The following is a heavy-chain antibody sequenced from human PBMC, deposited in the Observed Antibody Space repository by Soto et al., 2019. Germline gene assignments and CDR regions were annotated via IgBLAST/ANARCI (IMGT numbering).Heavy chain of an antibody. J-gene: IGHJ5*02. D-gene: IGHD2-2*01. CDR1: GYSFTSYW. Sequence: GESLKISCKGSGYSFTSYWIGWVRQMPGKGLEWMGIIYPGDSDTRYSPSFQGQVTISADKSISTAYLQWSSLKASDTAMYYCARHGANIVVVPAAPALDPWGQGTLVTVSS. V-gene: IGHV5-51*01. CDR3: ARHGANIVVVPAAPALDP. CDR2: IYPGDSDT.